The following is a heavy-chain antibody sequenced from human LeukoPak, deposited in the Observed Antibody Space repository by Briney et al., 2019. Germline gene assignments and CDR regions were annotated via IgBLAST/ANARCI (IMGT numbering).Heavy chain of an antibody. CDR2: ISSSSSYI. J-gene: IGHJ4*02. V-gene: IGHV3-21*01. CDR3: ARFPALTTGLRGPFDY. D-gene: IGHD1-14*01. CDR1: GFTFSSYS. Sequence: GGPVRLSCGASGFTFSSYSMNWVRQAPGKGLEWVSSISSSSSYIYYADSVKGRFTISRDNAKNSLYLQMNSLRAEDTAVYYCARFPALTTGLRGPFDYWGQGTLVTVSS.